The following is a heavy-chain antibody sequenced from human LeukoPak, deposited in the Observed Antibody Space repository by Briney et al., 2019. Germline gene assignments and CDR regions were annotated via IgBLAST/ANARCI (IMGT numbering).Heavy chain of an antibody. CDR2: ISGSGGST. V-gene: IGHV3-23*01. J-gene: IGHJ3*02. CDR1: GFTFSTYV. D-gene: IGHD1-26*01. Sequence: GGSLRLSCAASGFTFSTYVMNWVRQAPGKGLEWVSAISGSGGSTNYANSVKGRFTISRDNSKNTLYLQMNSLRAEDTAIYYCAKFLGAGLGAFDIWGQGTMVTVSS. CDR3: AKFLGAGLGAFDI.